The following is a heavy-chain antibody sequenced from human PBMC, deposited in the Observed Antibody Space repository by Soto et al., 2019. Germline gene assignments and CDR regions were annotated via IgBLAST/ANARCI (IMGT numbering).Heavy chain of an antibody. J-gene: IGHJ4*01. CDR3: TTDSYINMPIVRFDY. CDR2: IKSKADGGTT. D-gene: IGHD2-2*01. V-gene: IGHV3-15*07. Sequence: GGSLRLSCAASGFIFSNAWINWVRQAPGKGLEWVGRIKSKADGGTTDFAAPVKGRFAISRDDSKNMMYMQMSSLRTEDTAVYYCTTDSYINMPIVRFDYRANRTPVTVSS. CDR1: GFIFSNAW.